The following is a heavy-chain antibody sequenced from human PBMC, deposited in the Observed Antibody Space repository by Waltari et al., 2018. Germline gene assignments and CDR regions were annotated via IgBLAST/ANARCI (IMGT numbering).Heavy chain of an antibody. CDR1: GGCFRDYY. J-gene: IGHJ3*02. CDR3: ARGGRITMVRGAGGYAFDI. D-gene: IGHD3-10*01. V-gene: IGHV4-34*01. Sequence: QVQLQQWGAGLLKHSETLSLTCAVYGGCFRDYYWSWIRQPTGQGLEWIGEINHSGSTNYNPSLKSRVTISVDTSKNQFSLKLSSVTAADTAVYYCARGGRITMVRGAGGYAFDIWGQGTMVTVSS. CDR2: INHSGST.